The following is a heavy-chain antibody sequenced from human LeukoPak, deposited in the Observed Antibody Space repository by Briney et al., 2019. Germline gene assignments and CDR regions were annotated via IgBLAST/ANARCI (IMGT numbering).Heavy chain of an antibody. V-gene: IGHV3-23*01. CDR3: AKDLETVTTSADY. CDR2: VSGSGSTT. CDR1: GFTFSNYA. J-gene: IGHJ4*02. D-gene: IGHD3-3*01. Sequence: PGGSLRLSFSASGFTFSNYAVGWVRPAPGKGLGLVSAVSGSGSTTNYADAVKGRFTIFRDNSKNTRYLQMKSRRAEDVAVYYCAKDLETVTTSADYWGQGTLVTVSS.